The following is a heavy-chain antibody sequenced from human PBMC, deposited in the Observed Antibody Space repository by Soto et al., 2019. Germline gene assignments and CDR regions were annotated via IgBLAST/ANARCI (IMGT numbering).Heavy chain of an antibody. CDR2: INPSGGST. J-gene: IGHJ4*02. V-gene: IGHV1-46*01. Sequence: QVQLVQSGAEVKKPGASVKVSCKASGYTFTSYYMHWVRQAPGQGLEWLGIINPSGGSTSYAQKFQGIITMTRDTSTSKVYMELSSLRSEDTAVYYCAREGIAAAGTVDYWGQGTLVTVSS. D-gene: IGHD6-13*01. CDR1: GYTFTSYY. CDR3: AREGIAAAGTVDY.